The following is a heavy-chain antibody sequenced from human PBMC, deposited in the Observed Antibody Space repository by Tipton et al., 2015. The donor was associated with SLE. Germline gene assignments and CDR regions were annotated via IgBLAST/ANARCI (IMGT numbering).Heavy chain of an antibody. V-gene: IGHV3-21*04. J-gene: IGHJ4*02. D-gene: IGHD4-17*01. Sequence: SLRLSCAASGSSFSTFNMNWVRQAPGKGLEWVSFISATNGHIYYADSVKGRFTISRDNAKNSLYLQMNSLRAEDTAVYYCARDQGDYGDFFDYWGQGTLVTVSS. CDR2: ISATNGHI. CDR1: GSSFSTFN. CDR3: ARDQGDYGDFFDY.